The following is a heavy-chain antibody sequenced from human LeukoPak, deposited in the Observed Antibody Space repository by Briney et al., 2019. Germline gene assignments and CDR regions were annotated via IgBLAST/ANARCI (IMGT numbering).Heavy chain of an antibody. D-gene: IGHD1-26*01. CDR3: AREVSGTYSWYFDS. V-gene: IGHV5-51*01. CDR1: GYHFSTYW. CDR2: IYPDDSDV. Sequence: GESLKISCQTSGYHFSTYWIAWVRQMPGKGLEWMGIIYPDDSDVRYSPSFQGQVTISADNSISTAYLQWSSLKASDTAMYFCAREVSGTYSWYFDSWGQGTLVTVSS. J-gene: IGHJ4*02.